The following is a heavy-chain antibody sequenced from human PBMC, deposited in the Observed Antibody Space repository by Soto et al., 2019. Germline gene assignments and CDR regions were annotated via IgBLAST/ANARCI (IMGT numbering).Heavy chain of an antibody. CDR3: ARDLWGYCGTDCYPLDV. Sequence: SVTMSLNCSVTSASISSYYWSWIPQPPGKGLEWIGYMYNTGSTVYNPSLKSRVTISVDTSKNQFSLKLNAVTAADTAVYYCARDLWGYCGTDCYPLDVWGQGTTVT. CDR1: SASISSYY. D-gene: IGHD2-21*02. V-gene: IGHV4-59*01. J-gene: IGHJ6*02. CDR2: MYNTGST.